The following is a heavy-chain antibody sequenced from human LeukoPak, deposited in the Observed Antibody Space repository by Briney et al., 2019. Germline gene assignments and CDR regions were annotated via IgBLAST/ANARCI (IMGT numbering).Heavy chain of an antibody. V-gene: IGHV4-34*01. D-gene: IGHD3-16*02. Sequence: PSETLSLTCTVSGGSISNYYWSWIRQPPGKGLEWIGEINHSGSTNYNPSLKSRVTISVDTSKNQFSLKLSSVTAADTAVYYCARAPFYDYVWGSYRSSWFDPWGQGTLVTVSS. CDR3: ARAPFYDYVWGSYRSSWFDP. CDR1: GGSISNYY. J-gene: IGHJ5*02. CDR2: INHSGST.